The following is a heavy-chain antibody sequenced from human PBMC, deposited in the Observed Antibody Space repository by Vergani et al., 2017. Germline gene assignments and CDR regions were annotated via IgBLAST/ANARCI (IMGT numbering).Heavy chain of an antibody. CDR1: GFTFSSYS. J-gene: IGHJ6*02. Sequence: EVQLVESGGGLVKPGGSLRLSCAASGFTFSSYSMNWVRQAPGKGLEWVSSISSSSIYIYYADSVKGRFTISRDNAKNSLYLQMNSLRAEDTAVYYCARDHYSSSWYYYYGMDVWGQGTTVTVSS. V-gene: IGHV3-21*03. CDR3: ARDHYSSSWYYYYGMDV. D-gene: IGHD6-13*01. CDR2: ISSSSIYI.